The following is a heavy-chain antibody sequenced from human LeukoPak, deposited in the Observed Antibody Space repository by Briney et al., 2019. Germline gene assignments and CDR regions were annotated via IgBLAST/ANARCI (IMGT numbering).Heavy chain of an antibody. D-gene: IGHD4-17*01. J-gene: IGHJ3*02. CDR1: GFTVSSNY. Sequence: GGSLRLSCAASGFTVSSNYMSWVRQAPGKGLEWVSVIYSGGSTYYADSVKGRFTISRDNAKNSLYLQMNSLRAEDTAVYYCARDCLPRITGGDYEWGAFDIWGQGTMVTVSS. V-gene: IGHV3-53*01. CDR2: IYSGGST. CDR3: ARDCLPRITGGDYEWGAFDI.